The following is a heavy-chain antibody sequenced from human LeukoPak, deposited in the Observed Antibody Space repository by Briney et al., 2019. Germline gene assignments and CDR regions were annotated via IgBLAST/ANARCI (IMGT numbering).Heavy chain of an antibody. CDR1: GFTFTSYA. CDR3: AKDTLFWGPTGQFDY. V-gene: IGHV3-23*01. J-gene: IGHJ4*02. CDR2: LSHSATAT. D-gene: IGHD7-27*01. Sequence: GGSLRLSCAASGFTFTSYAMSWVRQAPGKGLEWVSALSHSATATYYADSVKGRFTISRDNSKNTLYLQMYRLRAEDTAVYYCAKDTLFWGPTGQFDYWGQGTLVTVSS.